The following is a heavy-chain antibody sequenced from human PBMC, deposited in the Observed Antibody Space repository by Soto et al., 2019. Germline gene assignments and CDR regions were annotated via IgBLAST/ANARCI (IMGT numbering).Heavy chain of an antibody. D-gene: IGHD3-3*01. CDR2: IDTSGGST. J-gene: IGHJ4*02. CDR3: AKDYDFWSGYFHPIDS. Sequence: EVQLLESGGGLVQPGGSLRLSCAASAFTFSSYAMSWVRQAPGKGLEWVSGIDTSGGSTYYADSVKGRFTISRDNSKNTLYLQMNSLRAEDTALYYCAKDYDFWSGYFHPIDSWGRGTLVTVSS. CDR1: AFTFSSYA. V-gene: IGHV3-23*01.